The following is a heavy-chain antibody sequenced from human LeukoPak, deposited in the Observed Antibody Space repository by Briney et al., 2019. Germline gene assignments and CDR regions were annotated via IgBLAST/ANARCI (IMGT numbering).Heavy chain of an antibody. Sequence: GGSLRLSCAASGFTFSSYAMSWVRQAPGKGLEWVSAISGSGGSTYYADSVKGRFTISRDNSENTLYLQMNSLRAEDTAVYYCARITIFGVVIRYWGQGTLVTVSS. CDR3: ARITIFGVVIRY. CDR1: GFTFSSYA. V-gene: IGHV3-23*01. CDR2: ISGSGGST. D-gene: IGHD3-3*01. J-gene: IGHJ4*02.